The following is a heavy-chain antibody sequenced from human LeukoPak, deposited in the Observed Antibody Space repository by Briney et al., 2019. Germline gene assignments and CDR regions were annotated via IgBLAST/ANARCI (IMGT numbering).Heavy chain of an antibody. CDR3: ARDLSRGDAFDI. CDR1: GFTFSNYY. D-gene: IGHD3-10*01. V-gene: IGHV3-11*01. J-gene: IGHJ3*02. Sequence: GGSLRLSCAASGFTFSNYYMNWIRQTPGKGLEWVSYISGSGITTFYAESVEGRFTISRDNTKNSLFLQMDSLRVEDTAVYYCARDLSRGDAFDIWGQGTMVTVSS. CDR2: ISGSGITT.